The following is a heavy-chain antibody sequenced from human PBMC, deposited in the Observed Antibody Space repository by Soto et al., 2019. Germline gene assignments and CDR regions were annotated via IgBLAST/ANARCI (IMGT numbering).Heavy chain of an antibody. D-gene: IGHD2-2*01. J-gene: IGHJ6*02. Sequence: SETLSLTCTVSGGSITRGGYYWSWIRQHPGKGLEWIGYIYYSGSTYYNPSLKSRVTISVDTFKNQFSLKLSSVTAADTAVYYCAGQLRIPDYYYYGMDVWGQGTTVTVSS. V-gene: IGHV4-31*03. CDR3: AGQLRIPDYYYYGMDV. CDR1: GGSITRGGYY. CDR2: IYYSGST.